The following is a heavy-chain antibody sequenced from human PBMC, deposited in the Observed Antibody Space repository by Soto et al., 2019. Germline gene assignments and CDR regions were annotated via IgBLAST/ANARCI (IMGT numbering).Heavy chain of an antibody. Sequence: PGGSLRLSCAASGFTFSNYGMHWVRQAPGKGLEWVAVIWYDGSNKYYVDSVKGRFTICRDNSKNTLYLQMDSLRAEDTAVYYCAREINTSGHYGYFDYWGQGTQVTVSS. CDR2: IWYDGSNK. D-gene: IGHD3-22*01. J-gene: IGHJ4*02. V-gene: IGHV3-33*01. CDR1: GFTFSNYG. CDR3: AREINTSGHYGYFDY.